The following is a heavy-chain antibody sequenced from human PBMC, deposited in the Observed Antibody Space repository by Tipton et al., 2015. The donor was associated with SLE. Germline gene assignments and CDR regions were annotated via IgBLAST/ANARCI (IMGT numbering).Heavy chain of an antibody. V-gene: IGHV3-30-3*01. CDR1: GFTFSSYA. CDR2: ISYDGSNK. Sequence: SLRLSCAASGFTFSSYAMHWVRQAPGKGLEWVAVISYDGSNKDYADFVQGRFIISRDNSKNSLFLQMNSLRAEDTAVYYCAKDWDYYGSGTRDAFDIWGQGTMVTVSS. J-gene: IGHJ3*02. CDR3: AKDWDYYGSGTRDAFDI. D-gene: IGHD3-10*01.